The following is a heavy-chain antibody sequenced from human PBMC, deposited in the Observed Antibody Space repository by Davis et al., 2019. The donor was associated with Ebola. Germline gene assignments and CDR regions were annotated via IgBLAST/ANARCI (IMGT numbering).Heavy chain of an antibody. CDR3: ARVDTGYSSSCDY. CDR1: GFTFSSYS. CDR2: ISSSSSYI. Sequence: PGGSLRLSCAASGFTFSSYSMNWVRQAPGKGLEWVSSISSSSSYIYYADSVKGRFTISRDNAKNSLYLQMNSLRAEDTAVYYCARVDTGYSSSCDYWGQGTLVTVSS. D-gene: IGHD6-13*01. J-gene: IGHJ4*02. V-gene: IGHV3-21*01.